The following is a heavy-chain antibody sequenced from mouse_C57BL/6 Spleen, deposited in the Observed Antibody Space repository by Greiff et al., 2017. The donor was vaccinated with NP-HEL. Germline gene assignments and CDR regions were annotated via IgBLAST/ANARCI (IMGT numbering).Heavy chain of an antibody. CDR3: ARQRIYYDYDVGY. CDR1: GYTFTSYW. Sequence: QVQLQQPGAELVKPGASVKLSCKASGYTFTSYWMHWVKQRPGQGLEWIGMIHPNSGSTNYNEKFKSKATLTVDKSSSTAYMHLSSLTSEDSAVYYCARQRIYYDYDVGYWGQGTTLTVSS. V-gene: IGHV1-64*01. J-gene: IGHJ2*01. D-gene: IGHD2-4*01. CDR2: IHPNSGST.